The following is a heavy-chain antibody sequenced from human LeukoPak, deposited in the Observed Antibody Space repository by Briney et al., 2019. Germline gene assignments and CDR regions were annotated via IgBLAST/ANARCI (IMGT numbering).Heavy chain of an antibody. V-gene: IGHV6-1*01. CDR1: GDSVSSTSAA. CDR3: ARGRRFYYGMDV. Sequence: SQTLSLTCAISGDSVSSTSAAWNWIRQSPSRGLEWLGGTYYTSKSKWDVDYAVSMKSRITVNPDTSKNQFSPQLNSVTPEDTAVYYCARGRRFYYGMDVWGQGTTVTVSS. J-gene: IGHJ6*02. D-gene: IGHD3-16*01. CDR2: TYYTSKSKWDV.